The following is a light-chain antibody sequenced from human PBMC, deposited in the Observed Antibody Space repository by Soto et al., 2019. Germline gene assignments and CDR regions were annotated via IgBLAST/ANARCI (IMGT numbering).Light chain of an antibody. Sequence: PGARDSLSCGASQSISSSFLAWYQQKPGQAPRLLIYGASSRATGIPDRFSGTGSETDFTLTISRLEPEDFAVYYCQQYDNSPITFGQGTRLEI. CDR3: QQYDNSPIT. V-gene: IGKV3-20*01. CDR1: QSISSSF. CDR2: GAS. J-gene: IGKJ5*01.